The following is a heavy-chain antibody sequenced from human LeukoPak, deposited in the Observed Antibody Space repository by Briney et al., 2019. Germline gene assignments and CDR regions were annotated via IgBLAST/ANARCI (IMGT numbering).Heavy chain of an antibody. CDR1: GGSSSDTTYY. CDR2: IYFSET. Sequence: PSETLSLTCTVSGGSSSDTTYYWAWIRQPPGKGLEWIGSIYFSETKYNPSLKSRITISGDTSKKQFSLKLSSVTAADTAVYYCASSSKLVISRGGFDMWGQGTMVTVSA. V-gene: IGHV4-39*01. D-gene: IGHD3-22*01. CDR3: ASSSKLVISRGGFDM. J-gene: IGHJ3*02.